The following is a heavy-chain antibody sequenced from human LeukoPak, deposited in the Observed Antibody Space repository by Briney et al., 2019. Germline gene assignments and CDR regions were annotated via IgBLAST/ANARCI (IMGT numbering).Heavy chain of an antibody. CDR3: ATWGTPGYDF. CDR2: MKHDENEK. V-gene: IGHV3-7*03. Sequence: GGSLRLSCAASGFTFRRNLMSWVRQPPGKGLEWVATMKHDENEKYYLASVEGRFTVSRDDNKNSLDLHMTSLRAEDTAVYYCATWGTPGYDFWGQGTLVTVSS. CDR1: GFTFRRNL. J-gene: IGHJ4*02. D-gene: IGHD1-14*01.